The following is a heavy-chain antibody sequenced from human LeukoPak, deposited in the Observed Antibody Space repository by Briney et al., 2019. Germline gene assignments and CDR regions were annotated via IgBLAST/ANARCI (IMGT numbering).Heavy chain of an antibody. V-gene: IGHV1-2*02. CDR3: ATLGATSFDY. D-gene: IGHD1-26*01. CDR1: GYTLTDYY. Sequence: ASVKVSCKTSGYTLTDYYIHWVRQAPGQGLEWMGWIVPNSGGTKYAQKFQGRVTMTRDTSISTAYMELSRLRYDDTAVYYCATLGATSFDYWGQGALVTVSS. CDR2: IVPNSGGT. J-gene: IGHJ4*02.